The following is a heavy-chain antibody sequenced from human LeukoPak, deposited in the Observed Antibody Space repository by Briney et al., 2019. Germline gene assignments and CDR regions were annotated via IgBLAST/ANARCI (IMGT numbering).Heavy chain of an antibody. CDR1: GGSISSSSYY. J-gene: IGHJ4*02. CDR3: ARAYYDFWSGYTRYYFDY. CDR2: IYYSGST. Sequence: SETLSLTCTVSGGSISSSSYYWGWIRQPPGKGLEWIGSIYYSGSTYYNPSLKSRVTLSVDTSKNQFSLKLSSVTAADTAVYYCARAYYDFWSGYTRYYFDYWGQGTLVTVSS. V-gene: IGHV4-39*01. D-gene: IGHD3-3*01.